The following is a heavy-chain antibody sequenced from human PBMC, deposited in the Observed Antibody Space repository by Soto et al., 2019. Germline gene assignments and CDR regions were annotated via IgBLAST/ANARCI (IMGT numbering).Heavy chain of an antibody. J-gene: IGHJ4*02. CDR1: GGSISSGGYS. CDR2: IYHSGST. D-gene: IGHD6-13*01. CDR3: ARSIAAANYYFDY. V-gene: IGHV4-30-2*01. Sequence: SETLSLTCAVSGGSISSGGYSWSWIRQPPGKGLEWIGYIYHSGSTYYNPSLKSRVTISVDRSKNQFSLKLSSVTAADTAVYYCARSIAAANYYFDYWGQGTLVTVSS.